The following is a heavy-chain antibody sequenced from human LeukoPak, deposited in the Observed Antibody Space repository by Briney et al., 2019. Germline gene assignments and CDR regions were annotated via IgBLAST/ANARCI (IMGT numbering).Heavy chain of an antibody. CDR2: IYYSGST. J-gene: IGHJ4*02. Sequence: SETLSLTCTVSGGSISSYYWSWIRQPPGKGLEWIGYIYYSGSTNYNPSLKSRVTISVDTSKNQFSLKLSSVTAADTAVYYCAGHWADDFWSAIAFDYWGQGTLVTVSS. V-gene: IGHV4-59*08. CDR1: GGSISSYY. CDR3: AGHWADDFWSAIAFDY. D-gene: IGHD3-3*01.